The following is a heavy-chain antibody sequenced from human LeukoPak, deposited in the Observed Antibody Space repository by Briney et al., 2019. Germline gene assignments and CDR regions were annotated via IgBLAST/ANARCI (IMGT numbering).Heavy chain of an antibody. D-gene: IGHD3-22*01. CDR3: AGDLSYYDTSGQPLDH. V-gene: IGHV1-18*01. CDR2: ISVYNGNT. Sequence: GASVKVSCKASGYSLINYGISWIRQAPGQGLEWMGWISVYNGNTNYAQKVQGRVTMTTDASTSTAYMELRSLRSDDTAVYYCAGDLSYYDTSGQPLDHWGQGTLVTVSS. CDR1: GYSLINYG. J-gene: IGHJ4*02.